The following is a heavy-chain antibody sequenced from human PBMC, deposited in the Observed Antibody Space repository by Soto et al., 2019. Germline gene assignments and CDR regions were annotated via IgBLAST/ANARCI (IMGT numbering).Heavy chain of an antibody. CDR3: ARSYNYLSFWYCDL. CDR2: ISISSGNT. V-gene: IGHV1-18*04. J-gene: IGHJ2*01. D-gene: IGHD3-16*02. Sequence: AALMISCAETGYPFSVSAITWKRKAPGQGLEWMGWISISSGNTHFEESLQGRVTMTSDKTSTAYMELWRLRSDDSAMYYCARSYNYLSFWYCDLWGCGTL. CDR1: GYPFSVSA.